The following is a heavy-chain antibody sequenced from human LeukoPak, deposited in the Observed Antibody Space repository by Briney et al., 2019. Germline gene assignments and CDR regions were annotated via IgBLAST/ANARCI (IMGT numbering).Heavy chain of an antibody. J-gene: IGHJ4*02. CDR2: IYYSGTT. Sequence: SETLSLTCTVSGGSISSYYWNWIRQPPGKGLEWIGYIYYSGTTNYNPSLKSRVTISVDTSKNQFSLKLSSVTAADTAVYYCARGVYIAAAQYGYWGQRTLVTVSS. CDR1: GGSISSYY. V-gene: IGHV4-59*01. CDR3: ARGVYIAAAQYGY. D-gene: IGHD6-13*01.